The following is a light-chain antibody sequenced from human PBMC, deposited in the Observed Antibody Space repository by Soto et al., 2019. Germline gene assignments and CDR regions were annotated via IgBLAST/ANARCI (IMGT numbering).Light chain of an antibody. V-gene: IGKV1-39*01. CDR2: AAS. CDR3: QQYDNLPIT. CDR1: QNIFDF. Sequence: DTQMTQSPSSLSASVADRVTITCRASQNIFDFLNWYQQKPGKAPKLLIYAASSLQSGVPSRFSGSGSGTDFTLTISSLQPEDIATYYCQQYDNLPITFGQGTRLEIK. J-gene: IGKJ5*01.